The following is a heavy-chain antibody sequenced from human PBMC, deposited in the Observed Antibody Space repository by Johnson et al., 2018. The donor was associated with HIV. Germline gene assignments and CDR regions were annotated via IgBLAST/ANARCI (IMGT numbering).Heavy chain of an antibody. CDR3: VRSNGRLAAFDI. Sequence: VQLVESGGGLIQPGGSLRLSCAASEFTVSSNYMNWVRQAPGKGLEWVSVIFGGGRTHYADSVKGRFTISRDNSKNTLYLQMNSLRVEDTAVYYCVRSNGRLAAFDIWGQGTMVTVSS. V-gene: IGHV3-66*01. J-gene: IGHJ3*02. D-gene: IGHD3-9*01. CDR2: IFGGGRT. CDR1: EFTVSSNY.